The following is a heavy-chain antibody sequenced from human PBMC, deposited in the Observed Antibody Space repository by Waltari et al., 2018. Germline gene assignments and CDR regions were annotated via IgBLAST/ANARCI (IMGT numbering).Heavy chain of an antibody. D-gene: IGHD2-21*01. J-gene: IGHJ3*02. Sequence: QVQLQQWGAGLLKPSETLSLTCAVYGGSFSGYYWSWIRQPPGKGLEWIGEINHSGSTNYNPSLKSRVTISVDTSKNQFSLKLSSVTAADTAVYYCARALIVVVIAGAFDAFDIWGQGTMVTVSS. V-gene: IGHV4-34*01. CDR2: INHSGST. CDR1: GGSFSGYY. CDR3: ARALIVVVIAGAFDAFDI.